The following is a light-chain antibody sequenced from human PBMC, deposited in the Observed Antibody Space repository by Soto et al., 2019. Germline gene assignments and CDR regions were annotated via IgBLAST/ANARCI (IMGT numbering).Light chain of an antibody. Sequence: EIVLTQSPGTLSLSPGERATLSCRASQSAISSYLAWYQQKPGQAPRLLIYGASSRATGIPDRFSGSESGTDFTLTISGLEPEDFAVYYCQQYSSSPITFGQGTRGEIK. CDR1: QSAISSY. J-gene: IGKJ5*01. CDR2: GAS. V-gene: IGKV3-20*01. CDR3: QQYSSSPIT.